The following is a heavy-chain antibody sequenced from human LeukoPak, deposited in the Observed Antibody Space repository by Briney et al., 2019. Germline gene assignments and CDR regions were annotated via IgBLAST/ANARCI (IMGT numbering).Heavy chain of an antibody. J-gene: IGHJ3*02. CDR3: ARVGSGSYVRAFDI. Sequence: KTGGSLRLSCATSGFTFNNYNMNWVRQAPGRALEWVSSITSSGTYIFYADSVKGRFTISRDNAKNSLYLQMNSLGPEDTAVYYCARVGSGSYVRAFDIWGQGTMVTVSS. V-gene: IGHV3-21*01. CDR2: ITSSGTYI. CDR1: GFTFNNYN. D-gene: IGHD1-26*01.